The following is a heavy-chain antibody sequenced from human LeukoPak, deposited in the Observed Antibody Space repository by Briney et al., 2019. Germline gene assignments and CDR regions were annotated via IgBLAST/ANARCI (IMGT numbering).Heavy chain of an antibody. V-gene: IGHV1-69*06. D-gene: IGHD6-6*01. CDR3: ARDEYSSNFDY. Sequence: SVKVSCKASGGTFSSYAISWVRQAPGQGLEWMGGIIPIFGTANYAQKFQGRVTITADKSTSTAYMELRSLRSDDTAVYYCARDEYSSNFDYWGQGTLVTVSS. J-gene: IGHJ4*02. CDR1: GGTFSSYA. CDR2: IIPIFGTA.